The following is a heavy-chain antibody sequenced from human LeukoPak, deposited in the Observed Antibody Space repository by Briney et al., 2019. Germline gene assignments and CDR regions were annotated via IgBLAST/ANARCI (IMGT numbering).Heavy chain of an antibody. CDR2: INPNSGGT. Sequence: ASVKVSCKASGYTFTGYYMHWVRQAPGQGLEWMGWINPNSGGTNYAQKFQGRVTMTRDTSISTAYMELSRLRSDDTVVYYCARDLRAAAYYYFDYWGQGTLVTVSS. J-gene: IGHJ4*02. D-gene: IGHD6-13*01. V-gene: IGHV1-2*02. CDR3: ARDLRAAAYYYFDY. CDR1: GYTFTGYY.